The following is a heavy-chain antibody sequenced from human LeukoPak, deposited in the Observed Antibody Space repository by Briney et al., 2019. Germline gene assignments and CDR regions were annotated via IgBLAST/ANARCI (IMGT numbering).Heavy chain of an antibody. CDR1: GFTFNNYW. CDR2: IKPGGNEK. Sequence: GGSLRLSCAASGFTFNNYWMTWVRQGPGKGLEWVANIKPGGNEKYYVDSVKGRFTISRDNSKNTLYLQMNSLRAEDTAVYYCVRGFDYWGQGTLVTVSS. CDR3: VRGFDY. V-gene: IGHV3-7*01. J-gene: IGHJ4*02.